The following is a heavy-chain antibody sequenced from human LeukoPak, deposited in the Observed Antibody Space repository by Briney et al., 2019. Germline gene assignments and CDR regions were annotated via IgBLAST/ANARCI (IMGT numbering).Heavy chain of an antibody. Sequence: GASVTVSCKASGYTFTSYYMHWVRQAPGQGLEWMGIINPSGGSTSYAQKFQGRVTMTMDTSTSTVYMELSSLRSEDTAVYYCARFYGDTGGYFDYWGQGTLVTVSS. CDR1: GYTFTSYY. D-gene: IGHD4-17*01. CDR2: INPSGGST. J-gene: IGHJ4*02. V-gene: IGHV1-46*01. CDR3: ARFYGDTGGYFDY.